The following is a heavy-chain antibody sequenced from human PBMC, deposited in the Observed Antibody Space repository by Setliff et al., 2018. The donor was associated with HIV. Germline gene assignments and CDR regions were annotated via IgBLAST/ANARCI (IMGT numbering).Heavy chain of an antibody. CDR3: ARDPRTDSSYAWFDS. J-gene: IGHJ5*01. CDR2: IKQDGSEK. V-gene: IGHV3-7*03. Sequence: GGSLRLSCAASGFTFSKTWMTWVRQAPGKGLEWVANIKQDGSEKFYVDSMKGRLTISRDNAKNSLNLQMTSLRAEDTALYFCARDPRTDSSYAWFDSWGQGTLVTVSS. CDR1: GFTFSKTW. D-gene: IGHD6-6*01.